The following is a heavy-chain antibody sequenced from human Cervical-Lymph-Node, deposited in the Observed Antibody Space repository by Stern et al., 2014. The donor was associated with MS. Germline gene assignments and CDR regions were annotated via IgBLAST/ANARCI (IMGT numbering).Heavy chain of an antibody. Sequence: QVQLVQSGAEVRRPGASVRVSCKTSGYTFTSYPIHWVRQAPGQGLEWVGWINTGNGTTRFSPKLQGRITITTDTSASTAYMDLSSLRSQDTAVYYCATNAFDYWGQGALVTV. CDR2: INTGNGTT. CDR3: ATNAFDY. CDR1: GYTFTSYP. V-gene: IGHV1-3*04. J-gene: IGHJ4*02. D-gene: IGHD2-8*01.